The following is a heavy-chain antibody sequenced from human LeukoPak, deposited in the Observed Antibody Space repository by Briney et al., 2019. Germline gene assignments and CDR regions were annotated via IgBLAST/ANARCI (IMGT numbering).Heavy chain of an antibody. Sequence: TEGSLRLSCAASGFIVTNAWMNWVRQAPGKGLEWVGRIQSKTDGGKTDYAAPVKGRFTISRDDSKNTLYLQMNSLKTEDTAIYYCTTGIRGDWGQGTLVTVSS. CDR1: GFIVTNAW. CDR2: IQSKTDGGKT. D-gene: IGHD3-3*02. V-gene: IGHV3-15*07. J-gene: IGHJ4*02. CDR3: TTGIRGD.